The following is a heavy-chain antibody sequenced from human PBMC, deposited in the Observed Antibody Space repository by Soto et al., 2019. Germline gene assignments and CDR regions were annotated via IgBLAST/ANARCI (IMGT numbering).Heavy chain of an antibody. V-gene: IGHV3-30*18. CDR1: GFTFSTSG. CDR2: ISHDGGAT. CDR3: AKDWGSSGWYNWFDP. J-gene: IGHJ5*02. Sequence: QVQLVESGGGVGQSGRSLRLSCAASGFTFSTSGMHWIRQAPGKGLEWVAMISHDGGATYYVDSVKGRFTISRDTDKNTLHLQMDSLRPEDTATYYCAKDWGSSGWYNWFDPWGQGNLVTVSS. D-gene: IGHD6-13*01.